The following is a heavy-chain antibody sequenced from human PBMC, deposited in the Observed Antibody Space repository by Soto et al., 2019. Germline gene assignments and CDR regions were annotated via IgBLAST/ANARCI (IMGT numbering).Heavy chain of an antibody. CDR3: ASDVFHHLRTGSASHLFEY. CDR2: IHAGNGNT. D-gene: IGHD3-9*01. J-gene: IGHJ4*02. CDR1: GFTFTNYV. V-gene: IGHV1-3*01. Sequence: VSVKVSCKTSGFTFTNYVLFWVRQAPGQRLEWVGWIHAGNGNTESSEKFQGRVTLTTATSASTAHMELSSLRSEDTALYYCASDVFHHLRTGSASHLFEYWGPGSLVSV.